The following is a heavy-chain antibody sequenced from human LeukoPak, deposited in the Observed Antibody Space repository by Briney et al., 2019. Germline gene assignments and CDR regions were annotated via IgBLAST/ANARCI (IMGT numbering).Heavy chain of an antibody. CDR1: GVTFSVNW. CDR3: ATTHNYYMDV. V-gene: IGHV3-7*01. J-gene: IGHJ6*03. CDR2: IKQDGSEK. Sequence: PGGSLRLSCAASGVTFSVNWMSWVRQAPGKGLEWVANIKQDGSEKYYVDSVKGRFTISRDNAKNSLYLQMNRLRAKDTAVYYCATTHNYYMDVWGKGTTVTVSS.